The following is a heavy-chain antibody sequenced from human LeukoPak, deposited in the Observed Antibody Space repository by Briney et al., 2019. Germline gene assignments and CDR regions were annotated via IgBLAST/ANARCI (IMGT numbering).Heavy chain of an antibody. CDR2: IWNSGNS. D-gene: IGHD2-2*01. J-gene: IGHJ4*02. V-gene: IGHV4-31*03. Sequence: SETLSLTCTVSAGSINSGGYFWTWVRQHPGEGLEWIGYIWNSGNSYYNPSLSSRVIISADSSKSTFSLKLSSVTAADTAVYYCARYHCGSTYCPGVDFYGQGTLVIVSS. CDR3: ARYHCGSTYCPGVDF. CDR1: AGSINSGGYF.